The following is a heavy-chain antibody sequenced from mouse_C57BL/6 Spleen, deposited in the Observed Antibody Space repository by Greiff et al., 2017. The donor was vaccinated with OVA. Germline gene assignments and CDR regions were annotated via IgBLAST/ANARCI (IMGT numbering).Heavy chain of an antibody. V-gene: IGHV1-19*01. J-gene: IGHJ2*01. CDR1: GYTFTDYY. CDR3: AREPFDY. Sequence: EVKLMESGPVLVKPGASVKMSCKASGYTFTDYYMNWVKQSHGKSLEWIGVINPYNGGTSYNQKFKGKATLTVDKSSSTAYMELNSLTSEDSAVYYCAREPFDYWGQGTTLTVSS. CDR2: INPYNGGT.